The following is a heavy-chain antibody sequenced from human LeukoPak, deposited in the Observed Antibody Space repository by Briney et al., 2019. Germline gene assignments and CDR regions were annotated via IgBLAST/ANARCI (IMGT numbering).Heavy chain of an antibody. CDR3: VRGGTYWTVS. CDR1: GFVFSASY. Sequence: PGGSLRLSCAASGFVFSASYMSWVRKAPGKGLEWVATIKPDGSEKYHVDSVSDRFTISRDNTNDSLFPQMNSLRVDDTAVYYCVRGGTYWTVSWGQGTLVNVS. V-gene: IGHV3-7*01. J-gene: IGHJ5*01. CDR2: IKPDGSEK.